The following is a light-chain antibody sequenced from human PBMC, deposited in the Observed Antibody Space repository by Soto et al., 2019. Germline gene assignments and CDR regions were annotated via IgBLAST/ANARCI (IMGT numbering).Light chain of an antibody. CDR2: GVT. CDR3: SSFTSNRIYV. Sequence: QSALTQPTSVSGSPGQSITISCTGNHNDIGTYDYVSWYQQHPGRAPRLLIHGVTTRPSGISGRFSASKSGLTASLTISGLQPEDEAVYYCSSFTSNRIYVFGPGTKLTVL. CDR1: HNDIGTYDY. V-gene: IGLV2-14*03. J-gene: IGLJ1*01.